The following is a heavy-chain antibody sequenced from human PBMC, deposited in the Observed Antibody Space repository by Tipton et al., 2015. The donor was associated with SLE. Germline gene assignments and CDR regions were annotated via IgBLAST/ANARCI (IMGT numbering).Heavy chain of an antibody. Sequence: TLSLTCSVSGGSITTCSYYWSWIRQPAGKELGWIGRIYTTGSPHYSDSLRNQVTMSVDTSKNQISLRLSSVTAADTAVYYCANASGEWDAFDVRGQGTMVTVS. CDR2: IYTTGSP. J-gene: IGHJ3*01. CDR3: ANASGEWDAFDV. V-gene: IGHV4-61*02. D-gene: IGHD2-21*01. CDR1: GGSITTCSYY.